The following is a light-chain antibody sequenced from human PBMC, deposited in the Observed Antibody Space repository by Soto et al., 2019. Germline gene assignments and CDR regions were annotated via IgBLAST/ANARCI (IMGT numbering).Light chain of an antibody. CDR3: QQYNSYWT. J-gene: IGKJ1*01. V-gene: IGKV1-5*03. CDR1: QSISSW. Sequence: DIQMTQSPSTLSASVGDRVTITCRASQSISSWLAWYQQKPGKAPKLLIYKESSLESGVPSRFSGSGSGTEFTLTISSLQPDDFTTYYRQQYNSYWTVGQGTKVDI. CDR2: KES.